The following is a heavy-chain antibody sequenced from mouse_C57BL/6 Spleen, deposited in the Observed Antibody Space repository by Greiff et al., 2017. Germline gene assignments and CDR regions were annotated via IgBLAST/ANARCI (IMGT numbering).Heavy chain of an antibody. D-gene: IGHD2-9*01. Sequence: VQLQQSGPELVKPGASVKISCKASGYAFSSSWMNWVKQRPGKGLEWIGRIYPGDGDTNYNGKFKGKATLTADKSSSTAYMQLSSLTSEDSAVYFCARRETYYGYDVWYFDVWGTGTTVTVSS. J-gene: IGHJ1*03. CDR3: ARRETYYGYDVWYFDV. CDR2: IYPGDGDT. CDR1: GYAFSSSW. V-gene: IGHV1-82*01.